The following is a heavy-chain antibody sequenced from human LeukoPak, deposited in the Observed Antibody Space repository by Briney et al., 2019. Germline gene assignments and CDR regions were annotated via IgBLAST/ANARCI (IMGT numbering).Heavy chain of an antibody. D-gene: IGHD5-18*01. J-gene: IGHJ6*02. V-gene: IGHV3-30*18. CDR2: ISYDGSNK. Sequence: GRSLRLSCAASGFTFSSYVMHWVRQAPGKGLEWVAVISYDGSNKYYADSVKGRFTISRDNSKNTLYLQMNSLRAEDTAVYYCAKEDSYGSSRYYGMDVWGQGTTVTVSS. CDR1: GFTFSSYV. CDR3: AKEDSYGSSRYYGMDV.